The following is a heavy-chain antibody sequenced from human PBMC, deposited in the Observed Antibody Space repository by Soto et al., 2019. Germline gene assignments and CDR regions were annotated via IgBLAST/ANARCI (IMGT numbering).Heavy chain of an antibody. CDR1: GGSISSGGYY. Sequence: TLSLTCTVSGGSISSGGYYWSWIRQHPGKGLEWIGYIYYSGSTYYNSSLKSRVTISVDTSKNQFSLKLSSVTAAATAVSYCARGGIAAGFLDVWGQGTTVIVSS. J-gene: IGHJ6*02. D-gene: IGHD6-25*01. CDR3: ARGGIAAGFLDV. CDR2: IYYSGST. V-gene: IGHV4-31*03.